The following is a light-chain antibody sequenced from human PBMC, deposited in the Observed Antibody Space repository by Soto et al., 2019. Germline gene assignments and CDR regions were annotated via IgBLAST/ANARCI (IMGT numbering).Light chain of an antibody. CDR3: QQANSFPT. CDR1: QDIKNH. Sequence: DIQMTQSPSSLSASVGDRVTITCRASQDIKNHLGWFQHKPGKAPKRLIYAASSLQSGVPSRFSGSGSGTDFTLTITSLQPEDFAAYYCQQANSFPTFGQGTRLEIK. J-gene: IGKJ5*01. CDR2: AAS. V-gene: IGKV1-17*01.